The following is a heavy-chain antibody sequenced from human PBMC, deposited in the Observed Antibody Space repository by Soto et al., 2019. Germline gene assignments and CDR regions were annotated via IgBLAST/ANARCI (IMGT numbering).Heavy chain of an antibody. CDR2: ISWDSGRI. D-gene: IGHD3-16*01. CDR3: VKDMRINIHNDYVDAFDL. Sequence: EMQLVEAGGGLVQPGRSLRLSCAASGFTFEAYAMHWVRQVPGKGLEWVAGISWDSGRIGYADSVKGRFTSSRDNVQNSLFLQINSLKAEDTAFYYCVKDMRINIHNDYVDAFDLWGQGTMVTVSS. V-gene: IGHV3-9*01. J-gene: IGHJ3*01. CDR1: GFTFEAYA.